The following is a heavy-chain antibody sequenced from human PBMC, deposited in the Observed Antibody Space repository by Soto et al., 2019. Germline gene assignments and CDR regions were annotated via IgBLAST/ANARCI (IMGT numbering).Heavy chain of an antibody. J-gene: IGHJ6*02. CDR2: ISSGSDTI. D-gene: IGHD2-8*01. CDR3: ARILYSSQRDGVDV. Sequence: GGSLRLSCAASGFTFGSYPMTWVRQAPGKGLEWVSSISSGSDTIFYADSAKGRFTISRDNSRSTLYLQMNRLRAEDMAIYYCARILYSSQRDGVDVWGQGTTVTVSS. CDR1: GFTFGSYP. V-gene: IGHV3-23*01.